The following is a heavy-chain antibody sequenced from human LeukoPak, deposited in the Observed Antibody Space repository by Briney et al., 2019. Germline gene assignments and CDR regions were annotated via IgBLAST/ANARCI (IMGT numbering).Heavy chain of an antibody. CDR3: ARGHYQIEL. CDR1: GFSFTTYW. D-gene: IGHD3-10*01. V-gene: IGHV3-7*01. J-gene: IGHJ4*02. Sequence: PGGSLRLSCAASGFSFTTYWMGWVRQAPGKGLEWVATIKLDGSEKYYVDSVKGRFTISRDNVRNSLFLQMNSLRTEDTSVYYCARGHYQIELWGQGTLVTVSS. CDR2: IKLDGSEK.